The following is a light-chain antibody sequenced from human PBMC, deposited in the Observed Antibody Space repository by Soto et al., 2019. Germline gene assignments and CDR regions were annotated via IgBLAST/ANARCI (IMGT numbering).Light chain of an antibody. CDR3: CSCAGTNSFV. CDR1: SSDVGGYNY. V-gene: IGLV2-8*01. CDR2: EVN. Sequence: QPCLTQPPSASLSPGQSVTISCTGTSSDVGGYNYVSWYQQRPGTAAKLIIYEVNKRPSGVRDRVFGSKSGNTASLTVSGLQAEDEADYYCCSCAGTNSFVFGTGTKVTVL. J-gene: IGLJ1*01.